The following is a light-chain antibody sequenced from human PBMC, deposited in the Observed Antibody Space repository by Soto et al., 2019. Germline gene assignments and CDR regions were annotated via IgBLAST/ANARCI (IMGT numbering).Light chain of an antibody. CDR2: GAS. J-gene: IGKJ1*01. CDR3: QQYGSSPWT. V-gene: IGKV3-20*01. Sequence: EIVLTQSPGTLSLSPGERATLSCRASQSVSSNYLAWYQQKPGQAPRPLIYGASSRATGIPDRFMGSRAGTYFTLTISRLESEDFAVYYCQQYGSSPWTFGQGTKVEIK. CDR1: QSVSSNY.